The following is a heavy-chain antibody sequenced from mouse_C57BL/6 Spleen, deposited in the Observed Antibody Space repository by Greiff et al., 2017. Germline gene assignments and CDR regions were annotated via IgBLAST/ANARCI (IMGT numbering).Heavy chain of an antibody. Sequence: VKLVESGPGLVQPSQSLSITCTVSGFSLTSYGVHWVRQSPGKGLEWLGVIWSGGSTDYNAAFISRLSISKDNSKSQVFFKMNSLQADDTARYYCATSIYYGNFDVWGTGTTVTVSS. D-gene: IGHD2-1*01. CDR1: GFSLTSYG. CDR2: IWSGGST. V-gene: IGHV2-2*01. CDR3: ATSIYYGNFDV. J-gene: IGHJ1*03.